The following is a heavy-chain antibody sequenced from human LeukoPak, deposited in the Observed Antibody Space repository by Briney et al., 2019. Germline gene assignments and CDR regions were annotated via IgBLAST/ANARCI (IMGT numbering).Heavy chain of an antibody. V-gene: IGHV3-23*01. J-gene: IGHJ4*02. CDR1: GFTFSSYA. D-gene: IGHD6-6*01. CDR3: AKDGSSSSEIDY. Sequence: GSLRLSCAASGFTFSSYAMSWVRQAPGKGLEWVSVISASGGSTFYADSVKGRFTISRDNSKNTLYLQMNSLGAEDTAVYYCAKDGSSSSEIDYWGQGTLVTVSS. CDR2: ISASGGST.